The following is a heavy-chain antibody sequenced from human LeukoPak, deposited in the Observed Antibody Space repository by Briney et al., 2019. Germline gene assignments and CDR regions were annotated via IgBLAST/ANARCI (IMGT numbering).Heavy chain of an antibody. CDR2: INPNSGDT. V-gene: IGHV1-2*02. CDR1: GYTFTAYY. J-gene: IGHJ3*02. Sequence: GASVKVSCRASGYTFTAYYIHWVRQAPGQGLEWMGWINPNSGDTTLPQRFQGRVTMTRGTSIITAYMELSSLTSDDTGMYYCARGPTLGLDIWGQGTMVTVSS. CDR3: ARGPTLGLDI.